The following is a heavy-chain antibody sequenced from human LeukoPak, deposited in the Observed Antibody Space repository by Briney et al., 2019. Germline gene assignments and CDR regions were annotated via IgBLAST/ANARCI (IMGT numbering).Heavy chain of an antibody. CDR3: ARHQFYSGYDVDY. CDR2: IYYSGST. J-gene: IGHJ4*02. V-gene: IGHV4-59*05. D-gene: IGHD5-12*01. CDR1: GGSISSYY. Sequence: SETLSLTCTVSGGSISSYYWSWIRQPPGKGLEWIGSIYYSGSTYYNPSLKSRVTISVDTSKNQFSLKLSSVTAADTAVYYCARHQFYSGYDVDYWGQGTLVTVSS.